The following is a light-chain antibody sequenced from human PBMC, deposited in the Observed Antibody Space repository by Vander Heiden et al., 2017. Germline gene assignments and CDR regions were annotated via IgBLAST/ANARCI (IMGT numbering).Light chain of an antibody. CDR3: QVWDNGSVV. Sequence: SYDLTQALSVSGGLGQTARITCGGKNIGSKNVHWYQQKPGQAPALVIYRDNNRPSGIPERLSGSNSGNTATLTSSSAQVGDEADYFCQVWDNGSVVFGGGTKLTVL. CDR2: RDN. CDR1: NIGSKN. V-gene: IGLV3-9*01. J-gene: IGLJ3*02.